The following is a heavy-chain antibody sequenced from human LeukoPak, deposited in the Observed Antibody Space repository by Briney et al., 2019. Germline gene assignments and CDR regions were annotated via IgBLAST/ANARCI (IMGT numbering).Heavy chain of an antibody. CDR1: GFTFSTYS. CDR3: AGPAVGSGPPEDY. CDR2: ISSGSGTI. D-gene: IGHD6-19*01. J-gene: IGHJ4*02. V-gene: IGHV3-48*02. Sequence: GGSLRLSCAASGFTFSTYSMNWVRQAPGKGLEWVSYISSGSGTIYYADSVRGRFTISRDNAKNSLYLQMNSLRDEDTAVYYCAGPAVGSGPPEDYWGQGTLVTVSS.